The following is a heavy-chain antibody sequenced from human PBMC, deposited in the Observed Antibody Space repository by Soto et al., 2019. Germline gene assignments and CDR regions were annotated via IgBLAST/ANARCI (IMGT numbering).Heavy chain of an antibody. V-gene: IGHV3-23*01. Sequence: LRLSCAASGFTSSSYDMSWVRQAPGKGLEWVSTILVDGRTFYVDSVKGRFTISRDNSRNTVYLQMNSLTAGDTALYYCAKATATGGGAFDFCGQGTVVTVSS. CDR2: ILVDGRT. CDR3: AKATATGGGAFDF. D-gene: IGHD2-8*02. J-gene: IGHJ3*01. CDR1: GFTSSSYD.